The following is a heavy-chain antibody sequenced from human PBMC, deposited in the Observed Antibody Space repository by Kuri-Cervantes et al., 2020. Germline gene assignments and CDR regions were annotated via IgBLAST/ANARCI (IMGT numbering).Heavy chain of an antibody. CDR1: GGSISSYY. V-gene: IGHV4-59*12. D-gene: IGHD6-6*01. CDR3: ARRSIAAFRVHFDP. J-gene: IGHJ5*02. CDR2: IYYSGST. Sequence: ESLKISCTVSGGSISSYYWSWIRQPPGKGLEWIEYIYYSGSTNYNPSLKSRVTISVDTSKNQFSLKLSSVTAADTAVYYCARRSIAAFRVHFDPWGQGTLVTVSS.